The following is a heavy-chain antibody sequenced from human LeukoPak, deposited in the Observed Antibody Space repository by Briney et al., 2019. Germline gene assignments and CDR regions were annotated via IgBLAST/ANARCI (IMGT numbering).Heavy chain of an antibody. CDR1: GFTFSSYG. CDR2: IWYDGSNK. J-gene: IGHJ4*02. D-gene: IGHD3-10*01. CDR3: ARSGVRYFDY. V-gene: IGHV3-33*08. Sequence: GGSLRLSCAASGFTFSSYGMHWVRQAPGKGLEWVAVIWYDGSNKYYADSVKGRFTISRDNSKNTLYLQMNGLRAEDTAMYYCARSGVRYFDYWGQGTLVTVSS.